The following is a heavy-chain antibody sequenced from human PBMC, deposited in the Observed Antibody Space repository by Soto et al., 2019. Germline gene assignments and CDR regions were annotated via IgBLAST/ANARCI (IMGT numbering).Heavy chain of an antibody. D-gene: IGHD3-3*01. Sequence: GSLRLSCAASGFTFSSYAMSSVRQAPGKGLEWVSAISGSGGGTYYADSVKGRFTISRDNSKNTLYLQMNSLRAEDTAVYYCAKDQTPATIFGVVINWFDPWGQGTLVTAPQ. V-gene: IGHV3-23*01. CDR3: AKDQTPATIFGVVINWFDP. CDR1: GFTFSSYA. CDR2: ISGSGGGT. J-gene: IGHJ5*02.